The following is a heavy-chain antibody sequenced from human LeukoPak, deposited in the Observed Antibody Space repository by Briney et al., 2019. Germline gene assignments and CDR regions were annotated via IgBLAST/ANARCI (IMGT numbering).Heavy chain of an antibody. CDR3: ARDHRRSYYYDSSGRGYFQH. V-gene: IGHV1-18*01. Sequence: ASVTVSCKASGYTFTSYGISWVRQAPGQGLEWMGWISAYNGNTNYAQKLQGRVTMTTDTSTSTAYMELRSLRSDDTAVYYCARDHRRSYYYDSSGRGYFQHWGQGTLVTVSS. CDR1: GYTFTSYG. CDR2: ISAYNGNT. D-gene: IGHD3-22*01. J-gene: IGHJ1*01.